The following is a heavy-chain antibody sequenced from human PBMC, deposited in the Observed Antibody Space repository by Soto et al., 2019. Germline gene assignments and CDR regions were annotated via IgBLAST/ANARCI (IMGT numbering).Heavy chain of an antibody. Sequence: PGGSLRLSCAASGFTFSSYGMHWVRQAPGKGLEWVAVISYDGSNKYYADSVKGRFTISRDNSKNTLSLQMNSLRAEDTAVYYCVKADAPHVLVPVATFYFGMDVWGQGTTVTGCS. J-gene: IGHJ6*02. D-gene: IGHD3-3*02. CDR2: ISYDGSNK. CDR1: GFTFSSYG. CDR3: VKADAPHVLVPVATFYFGMDV. V-gene: IGHV3-30*18.